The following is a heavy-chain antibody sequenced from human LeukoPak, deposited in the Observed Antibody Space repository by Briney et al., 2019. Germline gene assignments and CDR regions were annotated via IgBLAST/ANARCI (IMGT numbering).Heavy chain of an antibody. Sequence: AGGSLRLSCAASGFTFSSYGMHWVRQAPGKGLEWVAVIWYDGSNKYYADSVKGRLTISRDNSKNTLYLQMNSLRAEDTAVYYCAKVGGEDYFDYWGQGTLVTVSS. CDR1: GFTFSSYG. D-gene: IGHD6-25*01. J-gene: IGHJ4*02. CDR2: IWYDGSNK. V-gene: IGHV3-33*06. CDR3: AKVGGEDYFDY.